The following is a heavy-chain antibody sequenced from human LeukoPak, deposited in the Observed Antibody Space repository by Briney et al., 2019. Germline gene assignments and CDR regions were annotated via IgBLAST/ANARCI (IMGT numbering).Heavy chain of an antibody. CDR1: GGSISSGSYY. CDR3: ARNNIGYCSGGSCYSDLFDY. D-gene: IGHD2-15*01. V-gene: IGHV4-61*02. J-gene: IGHJ4*02. Sequence: SQTLSLTCTVSGGSISSGSYYWSWIRQPAGKGLEWIGRIYTSGSTNYNPSLKSRVTISVDTSKNQFSLKLSSVTAADTAVYYCARNNIGYCSGGSCYSDLFDYWGQGTLVTVSS. CDR2: IYTSGST.